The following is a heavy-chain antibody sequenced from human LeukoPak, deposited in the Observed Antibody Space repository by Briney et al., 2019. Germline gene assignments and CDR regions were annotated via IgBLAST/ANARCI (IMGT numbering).Heavy chain of an antibody. CDR1: GFTFSTYW. Sequence: GGSLRLSCAASGFTFSTYWMHWVSQAPGEGLVWVSRISRDGSSITYADSVKGRFTISRDNTKNTLYLQMISLRAEDTAVYYCARDCSDAGCYASAFDIWGRGTMVTVS. CDR2: ISRDGSSI. D-gene: IGHD2-2*01. CDR3: ARDCSDAGCYASAFDI. J-gene: IGHJ3*02. V-gene: IGHV3-74*01.